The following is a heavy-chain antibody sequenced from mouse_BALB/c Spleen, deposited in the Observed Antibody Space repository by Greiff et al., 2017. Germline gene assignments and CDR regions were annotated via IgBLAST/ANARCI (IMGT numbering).Heavy chain of an antibody. Sequence: VQLQQSGAELAKPGASVKMSCKASGYTFTSYWMHWVKQRPGQGLEWIGYINPSTGYTEYNQKFKDKATLTADKSSSTAYMQLSSLTSEDSAVSFCAREGDSYPSRFAFWGQGTLGTVSA. CDR3: AREGDSYPSRFAF. V-gene: IGHV1-7*01. CDR1: GYTFTSYW. CDR2: INPSTGYT. J-gene: IGHJ3*01. D-gene: IGHD2-12*01.